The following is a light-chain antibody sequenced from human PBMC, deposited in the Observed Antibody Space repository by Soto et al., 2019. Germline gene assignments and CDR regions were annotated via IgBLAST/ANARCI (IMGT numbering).Light chain of an antibody. V-gene: IGKV4-1*01. Sequence: DIVMTPSPDSLAVSLGERATINCKSSQSVLYSSNNKNYLAWYQQKPGQPPKLLIYWASTRESGVPDRFSGSGSGTDFTLTISSLQAEDVAVYYCQQYYSTWWTFGQGTKVEIK. J-gene: IGKJ1*01. CDR2: WAS. CDR3: QQYYSTWWT. CDR1: QSVLYSSNNKNY.